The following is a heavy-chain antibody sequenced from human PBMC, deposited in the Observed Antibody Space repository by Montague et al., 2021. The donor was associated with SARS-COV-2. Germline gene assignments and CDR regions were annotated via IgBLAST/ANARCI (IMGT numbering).Heavy chain of an antibody. CDR2: IYYSGGT. J-gene: IGHJ4*02. D-gene: IGHD5-24*01. V-gene: IGHV4-59*01. CDR1: GGSISSYY. CDR3: ARVFPRWLQFDPYFDY. Sequence: SETLSLTCTVSGGSISSYYWSWIRQPPGKGREWIGYIYYSGGTNYNPSLKSRVTISVDTSKNQFSLKLSSVTAADTAVYYCARVFPRWLQFDPYFDYWGQGTLVTVSS.